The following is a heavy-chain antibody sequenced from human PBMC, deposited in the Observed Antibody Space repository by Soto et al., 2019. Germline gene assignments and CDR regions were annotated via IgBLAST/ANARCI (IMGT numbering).Heavy chain of an antibody. CDR2: IYYSGST. V-gene: IGHV4-59*01. D-gene: IGHD3-10*01. Sequence: SETLSLTCTVSGGSISSYYWSWIRPPPGKGLEWIGYIYYSGSTNYNPSLKSRVTISVDTSNNQFSLKLGSVTAADTAVYYCASLKITMVRGRVYYYGMDVWGQGTTVTVS. CDR1: GGSISSYY. CDR3: ASLKITMVRGRVYYYGMDV. J-gene: IGHJ6*02.